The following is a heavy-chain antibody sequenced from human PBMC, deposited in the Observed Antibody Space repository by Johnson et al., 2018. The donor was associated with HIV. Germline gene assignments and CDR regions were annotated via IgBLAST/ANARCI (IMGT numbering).Heavy chain of an antibody. V-gene: IGHV3-30*02. CDR3: ARAYNYPI. Sequence: QVLLVESGGGLVKPGGSLRLSCAASGFTFSSYGMHWVRQAPGKGLEWVTFLRYDGNHKYYVDSVKGRFTISRDNSKNTLFLQMNSLRVKDTAVYYCARAYNYPIWGQGTMLTVSS. CDR1: GFTFSSYG. J-gene: IGHJ3*02. D-gene: IGHD1-1*01. CDR2: LRYDGNHK.